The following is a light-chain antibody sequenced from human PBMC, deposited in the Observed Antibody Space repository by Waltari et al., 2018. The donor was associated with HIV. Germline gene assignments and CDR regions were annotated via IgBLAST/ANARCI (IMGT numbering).Light chain of an antibody. V-gene: IGKV3-15*01. CDR2: GTS. J-gene: IGKJ1*01. Sequence: EIVMTQPPATLSVSPGERATLPCRASQSVSGNLAWYQQKPGQAPRLLIYGTSTRATGIPARFSGSGSGTEFTLTISSLQSEDFAVYFCQQYNDWPPWTFGPGTKVEIK. CDR3: QQYNDWPPWT. CDR1: QSVSGN.